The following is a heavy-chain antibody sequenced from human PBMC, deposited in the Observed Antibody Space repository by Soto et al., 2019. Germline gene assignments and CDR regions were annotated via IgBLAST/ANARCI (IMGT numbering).Heavy chain of an antibody. V-gene: IGHV4-30-4*01. J-gene: IGHJ4*02. CDR2: IYYSGFT. CDR3: ARSDNYVPFDH. CDR1: GGSISSGDYY. D-gene: IGHD4-4*01. Sequence: QVQLQESGPGLVKPSQTLSLTCTVSGGSISSGDYYWSWIRQPPGKGLEWIGYIYYSGFTYYNPSLNSRLTISVDTSKNQFSLKLSSVIAAATAVYYCARSDNYVPFDHWGQGPLVTVSS.